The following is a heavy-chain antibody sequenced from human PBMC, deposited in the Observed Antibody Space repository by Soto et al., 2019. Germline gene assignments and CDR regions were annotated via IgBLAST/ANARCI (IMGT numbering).Heavy chain of an antibody. CDR3: ARAFDILTRYYFDY. J-gene: IGHJ4*02. D-gene: IGHD3-9*01. V-gene: IGHV4-30-4*01. CDR2: IYYSGST. CDR1: GGSISSGDYS. Sequence: PSETLSLTCTVSGGSISSGDYSWSWIRQPPGKGLEWIGYIYYSGSTYYNPSLKSRVTISVDTSKNQFSLKLSSVTAADTAVYYCARAFDILTRYYFDYWGQGTLVTVS.